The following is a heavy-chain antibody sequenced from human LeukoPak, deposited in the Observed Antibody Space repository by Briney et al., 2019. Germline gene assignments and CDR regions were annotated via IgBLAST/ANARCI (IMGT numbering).Heavy chain of an antibody. V-gene: IGHV1-18*01. J-gene: IGHJ4*02. CDR3: ARGVWGSMYYFDY. Sequence: GASVKVSCKASGYTFTSYGISWVRQAPGQGLEWMGWISAYNGNTNYAQKLQGRVTKTTDTSTSTAYMELRSLRFDDTAVYYCARGVWGSMYYFDYWGQGTLVTVSS. CDR2: ISAYNGNT. CDR1: GYTFTSYG. D-gene: IGHD3-16*01.